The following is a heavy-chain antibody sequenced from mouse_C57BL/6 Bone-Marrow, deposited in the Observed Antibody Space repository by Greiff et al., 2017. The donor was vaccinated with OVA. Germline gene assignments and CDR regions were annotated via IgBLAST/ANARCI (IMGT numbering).Heavy chain of an antibody. Sequence: EVNVVESGGGLVKPGGSLKLSCAASGFTFSSYAMSWVRQTPEKRLEWVATISDGGSYTYYPDNVKGRFTISRDNAKNNLYLQMSHLKSEDTAVYYCAEVYGSGWEDWYFDVWGTGTTVTVSS. V-gene: IGHV5-4*03. CDR1: GFTFSSYA. D-gene: IGHD1-1*01. J-gene: IGHJ1*03. CDR3: AEVYGSGWEDWYFDV. CDR2: ISDGGSYT.